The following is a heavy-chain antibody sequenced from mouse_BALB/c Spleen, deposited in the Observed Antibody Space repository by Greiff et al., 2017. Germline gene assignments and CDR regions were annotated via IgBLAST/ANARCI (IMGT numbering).Heavy chain of an antibody. Sequence: EVKLQESGPSLVKPSQTLSLTCSVTGDSITSGYWNWIRKFPGNKLEYMGYISYSGSTYYNPSLKSRISITRDTSKNQYYLQLNSVTTEDTATYYCARYFYGSSYFDYWGQGTTLTVSS. V-gene: IGHV3-8*02. CDR1: GDSITSGY. CDR2: ISYSGST. D-gene: IGHD1-1*01. CDR3: ARYFYGSSYFDY. J-gene: IGHJ2*01.